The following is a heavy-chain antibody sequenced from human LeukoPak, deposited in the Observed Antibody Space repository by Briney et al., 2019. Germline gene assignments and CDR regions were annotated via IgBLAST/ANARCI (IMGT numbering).Heavy chain of an antibody. D-gene: IGHD6-13*01. V-gene: IGHV4-34*01. J-gene: IGHJ4*02. CDR3: ARERSHRYSSSVYYFDY. Sequence: SETLSLTCAVYGGSFSGYFWSWIRQPPGKGLEWIGEINHSGSTNYNPSLKSRVTISVDTSKNQFSLKLSSVTAADTAVYYCARERSHRYSSSVYYFDYWGQGTLVTVSS. CDR2: INHSGST. CDR1: GGSFSGYF.